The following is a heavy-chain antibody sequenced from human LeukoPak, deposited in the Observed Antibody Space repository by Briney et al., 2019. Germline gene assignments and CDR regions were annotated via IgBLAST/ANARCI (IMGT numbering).Heavy chain of an antibody. D-gene: IGHD1-14*01. CDR3: ARDRNSFDH. Sequence: GGSLRLSCAASGFTFSIYGMQWVRQAPGKGLEWVAVIWYDGTEKYYADSVKGRFTISRDNSKNMAYLQMNSLRAEDTAVYYCARDRNSFDHWGQGTLVTVSS. CDR1: GFTFSIYG. CDR2: IWYDGTEK. V-gene: IGHV3-33*01. J-gene: IGHJ4*02.